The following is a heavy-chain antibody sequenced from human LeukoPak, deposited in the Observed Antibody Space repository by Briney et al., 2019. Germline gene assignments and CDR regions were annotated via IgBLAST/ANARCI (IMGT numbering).Heavy chain of an antibody. CDR1: GFTFSDHY. V-gene: IGHV3-72*01. J-gene: IGHJ4*02. Sequence: GGSLRLSCAASGFTFSDHYMGWVRQAPGKGLEWVGRSKNKANSYITQYAAYVQGRFTISRDDSKNSLYLQINSLKTEDTAVYYCARDDGGQGDYWGQGTLVTVSS. D-gene: IGHD2-15*01. CDR2: SKNKANSYIT. CDR3: ARDDGGQGDY.